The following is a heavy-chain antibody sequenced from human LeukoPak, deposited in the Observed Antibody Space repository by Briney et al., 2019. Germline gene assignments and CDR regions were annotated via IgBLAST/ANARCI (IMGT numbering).Heavy chain of an antibody. V-gene: IGHV3-33*01. D-gene: IGHD6-19*01. Sequence: PGGSLRLSCAASGFIFSNYGMHWVRQAPGKGLEWVAVVWYDGSNKYYADSVKGRFTISRDNSKNPLYLQMNRLRAEDTAVYYCARKEADSSGWGNNWFGPWGQGALVTVSS. J-gene: IGHJ5*02. CDR3: ARKEADSSGWGNNWFGP. CDR1: GFIFSNYG. CDR2: VWYDGSNK.